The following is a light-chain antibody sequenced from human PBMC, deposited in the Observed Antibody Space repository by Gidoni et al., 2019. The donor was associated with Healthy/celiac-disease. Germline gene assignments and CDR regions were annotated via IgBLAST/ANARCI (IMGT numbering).Light chain of an antibody. Sequence: EIVLTQSPATLSLSPRERATLSCRASQSVSIYLAWYQQKPGQAPRLLIYDASNRATGIPARFRGSGSGTDFTLTISSLEPEDFAVYYCQQRSNWPPGFTFGPGTKVDIK. CDR2: DAS. V-gene: IGKV3-11*01. J-gene: IGKJ3*01. CDR1: QSVSIY. CDR3: QQRSNWPPGFT.